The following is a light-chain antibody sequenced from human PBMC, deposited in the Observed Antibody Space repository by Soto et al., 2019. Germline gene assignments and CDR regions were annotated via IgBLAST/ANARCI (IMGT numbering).Light chain of an antibody. J-gene: IGLJ2*01. Sequence: QSVLTQPPSASGSPGQSVPISCTGTSSDIGNYNYVSWYQHHPGKDPKLIIYEVSKRHSGVPDRFSGSKSGNTASLTVSGLQAEDEAHYYCSSYAGSNNVFGGGTQLTVL. CDR1: SSDIGNYNY. CDR3: SSYAGSNNV. V-gene: IGLV2-8*01. CDR2: EVS.